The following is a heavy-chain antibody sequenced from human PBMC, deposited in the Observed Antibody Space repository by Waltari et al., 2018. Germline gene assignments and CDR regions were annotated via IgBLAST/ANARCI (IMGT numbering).Heavy chain of an antibody. CDR3: ARVGGATSSFDY. J-gene: IGHJ4*02. V-gene: IGHV1-69*04. Sequence: QVQLVQSGAEVKKPGSSVKVSCKASGGTFSSYAISWVRQAPGQGLEWMGGIIPILGIANYDKKVQGRGTMTADESTSTAYIELSSLRSEDTAVYYCARVGGATSSFDYWGQGTLVTVSS. D-gene: IGHD5-12*01. CDR1: GGTFSSYA. CDR2: IIPILGIA.